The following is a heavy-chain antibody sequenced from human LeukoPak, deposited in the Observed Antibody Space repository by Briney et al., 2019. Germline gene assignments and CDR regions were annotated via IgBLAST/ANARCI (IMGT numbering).Heavy chain of an antibody. Sequence: GGSLRLSCAASGFTFSSYAMSWVRQAPGKGLEWVSTISGRDDSAYYADSVKGRFTISRDNSKNTLCLQVNSLRAEDTAVYYCAKSGLNRFDYWGQGTLVTVSS. CDR1: GFTFSSYA. D-gene: IGHD2-15*01. CDR3: AKSGLNRFDY. J-gene: IGHJ4*02. CDR2: ISGRDDSA. V-gene: IGHV3-23*01.